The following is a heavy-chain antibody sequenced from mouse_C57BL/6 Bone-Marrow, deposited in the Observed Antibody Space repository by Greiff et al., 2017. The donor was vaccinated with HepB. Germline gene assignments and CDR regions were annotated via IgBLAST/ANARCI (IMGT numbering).Heavy chain of an antibody. CDR2: ISYSGST. CDR1: GYSITSDY. CDR3: ARSIDGYYEYFDV. Sequence: EVMLVESGPGLAKPSQTLSLTCSVTGYSITSDYWNWIRKFPGNKLEYMGYISYSGSTYYNPSLKSRISITRDTSKNQYYLQLNSVTTEDTATYYCARSIDGYYEYFDVWGTGTTVTVSS. J-gene: IGHJ1*03. D-gene: IGHD2-3*01. V-gene: IGHV3-8*01.